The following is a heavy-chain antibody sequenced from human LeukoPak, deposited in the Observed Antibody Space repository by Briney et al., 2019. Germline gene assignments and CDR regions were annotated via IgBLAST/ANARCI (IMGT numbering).Heavy chain of an antibody. V-gene: IGHV3-30*18. CDR1: GFIFSTYG. D-gene: IGHD3-16*01. Sequence: GGSLRLSCEVSGFIFSTYGMHWVRQAPGKGLEWVAVISYDGSNRYYADPAKGRFTISRDNPKKTLYLEMNSLRAEDTAVYYCAKDTRAMIAFGGLIHPHYWGQGTPVTVSS. CDR3: AKDTRAMIAFGGLIHPHY. J-gene: IGHJ4*02. CDR2: ISYDGSNR.